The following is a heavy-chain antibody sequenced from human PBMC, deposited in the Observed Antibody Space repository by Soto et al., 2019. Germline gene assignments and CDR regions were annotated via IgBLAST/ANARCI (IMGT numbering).Heavy chain of an antibody. V-gene: IGHV4-59*01. J-gene: IGHJ5*02. D-gene: IGHD4-17*01. CDR1: GGSIRSYY. CDR2: IYYTGTT. CDR3: TKLPWADYGGIFDP. Sequence: QVQLQESGPGLVKPSETLSLTCTVSGGSIRSYYWSWIRQPPGKGLEWIGYIYYTGTTNYNPSLKSRVTISEDTSKNQFSRKLSAVTTADTAVYYWTKLPWADYGGIFDPWGQGTLVTVAS.